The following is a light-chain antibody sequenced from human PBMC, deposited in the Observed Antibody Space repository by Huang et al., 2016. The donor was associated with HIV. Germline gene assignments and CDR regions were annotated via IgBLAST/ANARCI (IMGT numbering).Light chain of an antibody. V-gene: IGKV3-20*01. J-gene: IGKJ3*01. CDR3: QVYGTSPPGP. CDR2: GTS. CDR1: QSVSGSY. Sequence: ELVLTQSPGTLSLSPGERATLSCRASQSVSGSYLAWYQQKPGQAPRLRIYGTSSRATGIPDRVSGSGSGTDVTLTITRLEPEDTALYYCQVYGTSPPGPFGPGATVHIK.